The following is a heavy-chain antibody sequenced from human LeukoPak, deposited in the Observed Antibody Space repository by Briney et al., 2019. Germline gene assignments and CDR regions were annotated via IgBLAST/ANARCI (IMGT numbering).Heavy chain of an antibody. CDR1: GGTFSSYA. CDR2: IIPIFGTA. CDR3: ARGAPLEVRFLEWYENYYMDV. V-gene: IGHV1-69*05. Sequence: GASVKVSCKASGGTFSSYAISWARQAPGQGLEWMGGIIPIFGTANYAQKFQGRVTITTDESTSTAYMELSSLRSEDTAVYYCARGAPLEVRFLEWYENYYMDVWGKGTTVTVSS. D-gene: IGHD3-3*01. J-gene: IGHJ6*03.